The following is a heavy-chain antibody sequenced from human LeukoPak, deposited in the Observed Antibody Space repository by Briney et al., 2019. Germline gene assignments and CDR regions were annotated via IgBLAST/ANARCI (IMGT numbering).Heavy chain of an antibody. CDR3: AREVRSPGIAVAGPDY. CDR1: GGSISSSSYY. V-gene: IGHV4-39*07. J-gene: IGHJ4*02. Sequence: SETLSLTCTVSGGSISSSSYYWGWIRQPPGKGLEWIGSIYYSGSTYYNPSLKSRVTISVDTSKNQFSLKLSSVTAADTAVYYCAREVRSPGIAVAGPDYWGQGPWSPSPQ. D-gene: IGHD6-19*01. CDR2: IYYSGST.